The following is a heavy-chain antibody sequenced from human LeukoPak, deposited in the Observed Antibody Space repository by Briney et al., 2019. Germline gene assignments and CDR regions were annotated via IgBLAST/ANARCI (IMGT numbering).Heavy chain of an antibody. CDR3: VRTRGFGEFNWFDP. CDR1: GFTVSSNY. J-gene: IGHJ5*02. V-gene: IGHV3-66*01. CDR2: IHSGDTT. Sequence: GGSLRLSCAASGFTVSSNYMSWVRQGPGKGLEWVSVIHSGDTTYYADSVKGRFTISRDNSKNTLYLQMNSLRVEDTAVYYCVRTRGFGEFNWFDPWGQGTLVTVSS. D-gene: IGHD3-10*01.